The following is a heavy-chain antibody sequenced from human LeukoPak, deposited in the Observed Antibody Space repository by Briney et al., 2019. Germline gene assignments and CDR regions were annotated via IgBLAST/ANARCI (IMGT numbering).Heavy chain of an antibody. CDR3: EREWFGESN. J-gene: IGHJ4*02. D-gene: IGHD3-10*01. CDR2: ISYDGTKT. Sequence: GGSLRLSCAPSGFTFSSSNMHWVRQSPGRGLEWVALISYDGTKTYYGESVKGRLTVPRDNSKNMLFLQMNSLSAEDTAIYYCEREWFGESNWGQGARVTVSS. CDR1: GFTFSSSN. V-gene: IGHV3-30*04.